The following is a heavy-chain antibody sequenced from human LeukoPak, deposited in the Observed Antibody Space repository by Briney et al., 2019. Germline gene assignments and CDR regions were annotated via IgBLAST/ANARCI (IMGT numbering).Heavy chain of an antibody. CDR1: GLTFTNAW. J-gene: IGHJ3*02. CDR3: ATDPGEWEPI. V-gene: IGHV3-15*01. CDR2: IKSKTDGGTS. Sequence: GGSLRLPCATSGLTFTNAWMSWFRQAPGKGLEWVGRIKSKTDGGTSDYAAPVQGRFTISRDDSKNTLYLQMNSLKIEDTAVYYCATDPGEWEPIWGQGTMVTVSS. D-gene: IGHD1-26*01.